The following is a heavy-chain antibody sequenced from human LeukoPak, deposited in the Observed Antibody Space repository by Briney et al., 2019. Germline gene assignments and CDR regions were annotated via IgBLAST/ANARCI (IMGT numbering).Heavy chain of an antibody. CDR3: ARASSRDYYDSSGYFGDY. Sequence: GSLRLSCAASGFTFSSYSMNWVRQAPGKGLEWVSSISGSSSYIYYADSVKGRFTISRDNAKNSLYLQMNSLRAEDTAVYYCARASSRDYYDSSGYFGDYWGQGTLVTVSS. CDR2: ISGSSSYI. D-gene: IGHD3-22*01. V-gene: IGHV3-21*01. CDR1: GFTFSSYS. J-gene: IGHJ4*02.